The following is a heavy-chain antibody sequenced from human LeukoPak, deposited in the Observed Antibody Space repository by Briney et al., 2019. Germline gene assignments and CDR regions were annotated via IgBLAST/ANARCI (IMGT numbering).Heavy chain of an antibody. D-gene: IGHD2/OR15-2a*01. CDR3: AGHHPRNTVDF. CDR1: GGSFSGYY. J-gene: IGHJ4*02. Sequence: SETLSLTCAVYGGSFSGYYWSWIRQPPGKGLEWIGEINHSGSTNYNPSLKSRVTISLETSKNQFSLKLSSVTAADTAVYYCAGHHPRNTVDFWGQGTLVTVSS. CDR2: INHSGST. V-gene: IGHV4-34*01.